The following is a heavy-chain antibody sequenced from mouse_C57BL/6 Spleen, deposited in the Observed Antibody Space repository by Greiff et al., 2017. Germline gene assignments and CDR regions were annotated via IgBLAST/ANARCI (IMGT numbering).Heavy chain of an antibody. CDR2: IAPNSGGT. CDR3: AREGYYDYHYAMDY. D-gene: IGHD2-4*01. Sequence: VQLQQPGAELVKPGASVKLSCKASGYTFTSYWMHWVKQRPGRGLEWIGRIAPNSGGTKYNEKFKSKAPLTADQPSSTAYMQLSGLTSEDSAVYYCAREGYYDYHYAMDYWGQGTSVTVSS. V-gene: IGHV1-72*01. CDR1: GYTFTSYW. J-gene: IGHJ4*01.